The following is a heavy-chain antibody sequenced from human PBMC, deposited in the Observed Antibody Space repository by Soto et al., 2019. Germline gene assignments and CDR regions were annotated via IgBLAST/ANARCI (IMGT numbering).Heavy chain of an antibody. CDR2: INPSGGST. D-gene: IGHD6-13*01. J-gene: IGHJ5*02. V-gene: IGHV1-46*01. CDR1: GYTFTSYY. CDR3: AIGIPSIGYSSSWLRGWFDP. Sequence: ASVKVSCKASGYTFTSYYMRWVRQAPGQGLEWMGIINPSGGSTSYAQKFQGRVTMTRDTSTSTVYMELSSLRSEDTAVYYCAIGIPSIGYSSSWLRGWFDPWGQGTLVTVSS.